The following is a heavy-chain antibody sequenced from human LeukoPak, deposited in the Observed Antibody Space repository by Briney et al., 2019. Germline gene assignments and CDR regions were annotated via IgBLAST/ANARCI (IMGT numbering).Heavy chain of an antibody. CDR2: IYPGDSDT. CDR1: GYSFTSYW. Sequence: GGSLKISCEGSGYSFTSYWIGWVRRMPGKGLEWMGIIYPGDSDTRYSPSFQGQVTISADKSISTAYLQWSSLKASDTAMYYCASTDMVRGGGYGMDVWGQGTTVTVSS. CDR3: ASTDMVRGGGYGMDV. V-gene: IGHV5-51*01. J-gene: IGHJ6*02. D-gene: IGHD3-10*01.